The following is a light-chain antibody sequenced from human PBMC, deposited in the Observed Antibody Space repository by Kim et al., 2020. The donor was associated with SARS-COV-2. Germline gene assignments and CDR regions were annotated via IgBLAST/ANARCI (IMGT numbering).Light chain of an antibody. J-gene: IGLJ3*02. V-gene: IGLV6-57*01. Sequence: GETVTISCTRSSGGIASNYVQWYQQRPGGSPTTVIYEDNQRPSGVPDRFSGSIDSSSNSASLTISGLKTEDEADYYCQSYDSSKWVFGGGTKLTVL. CDR1: SGGIASNY. CDR2: EDN. CDR3: QSYDSSKWV.